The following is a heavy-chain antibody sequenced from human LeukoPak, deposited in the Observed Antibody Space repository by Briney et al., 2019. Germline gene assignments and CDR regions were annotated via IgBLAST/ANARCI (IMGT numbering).Heavy chain of an antibody. CDR2: IKQDGSEK. V-gene: IGHV3-7*01. Sequence: PGGSLRLSCAASGVTFSSYWMSWVRQAPGKGLEWVANIKQDGSEKYYVDSVKGRFTISRDNAKNSLYLQMNSLRAEDTAVYYCARDWIAVAGFDYWGQGTLVTVSS. CDR1: GVTFSSYW. J-gene: IGHJ4*02. D-gene: IGHD6-19*01. CDR3: ARDWIAVAGFDY.